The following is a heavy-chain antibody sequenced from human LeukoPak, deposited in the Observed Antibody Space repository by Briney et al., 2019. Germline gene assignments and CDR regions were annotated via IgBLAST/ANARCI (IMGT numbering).Heavy chain of an antibody. CDR1: GGSISIYT. J-gene: IGHJ3*02. D-gene: IGHD3-22*01. Sequence: SETLSLTCTVPGGSISIYTWSWIRQPAGKGLEWIGRIYTSGSTNYNPSLKSRVTMSVDTSKNQFSLKLSSVTAADTAVYYCARINYYDSSGYYADAFDIWGQGTMVTVSS. V-gene: IGHV4-4*07. CDR2: IYTSGST. CDR3: ARINYYDSSGYYADAFDI.